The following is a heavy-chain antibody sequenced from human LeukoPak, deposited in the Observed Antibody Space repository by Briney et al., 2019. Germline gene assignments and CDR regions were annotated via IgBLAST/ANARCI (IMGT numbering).Heavy chain of an antibody. J-gene: IGHJ3*02. CDR3: ARSGGGTVDTAMVHDAFDI. CDR1: GGSISGSSYY. V-gene: IGHV4-39*07. Sequence: SETLSLTCTVSGGSISGSSYYWGWIRQPPGKGLEWIGSIYYSGSTYYNPSLKSRVTISVDTSKNQFSLKLSSVTAADTAVYYCARSGGGTVDTAMVHDAFDIWGQGTMVTVSS. D-gene: IGHD5-18*01. CDR2: IYYSGST.